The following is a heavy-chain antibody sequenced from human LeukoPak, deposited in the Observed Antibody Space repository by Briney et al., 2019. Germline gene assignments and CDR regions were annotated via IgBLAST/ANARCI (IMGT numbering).Heavy chain of an antibody. Sequence: SETLSLTCTVSGYSISSGYYWGWIRQPPGKGLEWIGSIYHSGSTYYNPSPKSRVTISVDTSKNQFSLKLSSVTAADTAVYYCARDRGGIAVAGWFDPWGQGTLVTVSS. CDR1: GYSISSGYY. CDR2: IYHSGST. CDR3: ARDRGGIAVAGWFDP. V-gene: IGHV4-38-2*02. D-gene: IGHD6-19*01. J-gene: IGHJ5*02.